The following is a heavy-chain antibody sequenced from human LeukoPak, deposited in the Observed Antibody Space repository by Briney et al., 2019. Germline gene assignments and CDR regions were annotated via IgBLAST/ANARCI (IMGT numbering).Heavy chain of an antibody. CDR1: GYSISSSSY. D-gene: IGHD3-10*01. CDR2: IYHSGST. CDR3: SGYFDY. J-gene: IGHJ4*02. V-gene: IGHV4-38-2*01. Sequence: PSETLSLTCAVSGYSISSSSYWGWIRQPPGMRLEWIGSIYHSGSTHYNPSLRSRVTISVETSKNQFPLKLSSVTAADTAVYCTSGYFDYWGQGALVTVSS.